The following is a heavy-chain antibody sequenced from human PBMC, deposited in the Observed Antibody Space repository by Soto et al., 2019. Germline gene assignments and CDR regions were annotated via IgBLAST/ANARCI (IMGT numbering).Heavy chain of an antibody. CDR3: TTDLALHYDILTGYYPHSGMDV. CDR1: GFTFSNAW. Sequence: GGSLRLSCAASGFTFSNAWMSWVRQAPGKGLEWVGRIKSKTDGGTTDYAAPVKGRFTISRDDSKNTLYLQMNSLKTEDTAVYYCTTDLALHYDILTGYYPHSGMDVWGQGTTVTVSS. V-gene: IGHV3-15*01. D-gene: IGHD3-9*01. J-gene: IGHJ6*02. CDR2: IKSKTDGGTT.